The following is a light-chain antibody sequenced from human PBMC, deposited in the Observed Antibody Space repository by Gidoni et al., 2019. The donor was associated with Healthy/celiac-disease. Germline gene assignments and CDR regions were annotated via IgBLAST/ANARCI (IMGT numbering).Light chain of an antibody. Sequence: QSALTQPASVSGSPCQSIHISCTGTSSDVGGYNYVSWYQQHPGKAPKLMIYDVRNRPSGVSNRFSGSKSGNTAPLTISGLQAEDEADYYCSSYTSSSTLRVFGGGTKLTVL. CDR2: DVR. J-gene: IGLJ3*02. V-gene: IGLV2-14*01. CDR1: SSDVGGYNY. CDR3: SSYTSSSTLRV.